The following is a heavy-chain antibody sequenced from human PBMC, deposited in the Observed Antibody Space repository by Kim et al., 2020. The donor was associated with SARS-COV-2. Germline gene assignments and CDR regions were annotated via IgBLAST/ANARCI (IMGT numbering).Heavy chain of an antibody. D-gene: IGHD3-22*01. CDR1: GFTFSSYS. J-gene: IGHJ6*03. V-gene: IGHV3-21*01. CDR2: ISSSSSYI. Sequence: GGSLRLSCVASGFTFSSYSMNWVRQAPGKGLEWVSSISSSSSYIYYADSVKGRFTISRDNAKNSLYLQMNSLRAEDTAVYYCARNYYDSSGYYRHYYYYYYMGVCGEKATGTVSS. CDR3: ARNYYDSSGYYRHYYYYYYMGV.